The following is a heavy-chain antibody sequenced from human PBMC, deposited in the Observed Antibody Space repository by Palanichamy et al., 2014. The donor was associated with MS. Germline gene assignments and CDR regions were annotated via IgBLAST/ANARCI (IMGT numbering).Heavy chain of an antibody. V-gene: IGHV4-59*01. Sequence: QVQLQESGPGLVKPSETLSLTCTVSGGSISSYYWSWIRQPPGKGLEWIGYIYYSGSTNYNPSLKSRVTISVDTSKNQFSLKLSSVTAADTAVYYCAKVGATDVGRGWYRGAFDIWGQGTMVTVSS. CDR2: IYYSGST. CDR1: GGSISSYY. CDR3: AKVGATDVGRGWYRGAFDI. J-gene: IGHJ3*02. D-gene: IGHD6-19*01.